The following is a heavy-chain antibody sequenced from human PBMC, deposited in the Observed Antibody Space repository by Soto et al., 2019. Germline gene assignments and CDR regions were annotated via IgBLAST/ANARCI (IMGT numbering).Heavy chain of an antibody. Sequence: QVQLVESGGGVVQPGRSLRLSCAASGFTFSSYGMDWVRQAPGKGLEWVAVIWYDGSNKYYADSVKGRFTISRDNSKNTLYLQMNSLRAEDTAVYYCARGGYDILTGYHSLLFDYWGQGTLVTVSS. CDR2: IWYDGSNK. D-gene: IGHD3-9*01. V-gene: IGHV3-33*01. CDR1: GFTFSSYG. CDR3: ARGGYDILTGYHSLLFDY. J-gene: IGHJ4*02.